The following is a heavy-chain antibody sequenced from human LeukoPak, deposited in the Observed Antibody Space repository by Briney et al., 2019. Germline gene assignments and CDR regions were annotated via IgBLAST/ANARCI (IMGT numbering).Heavy chain of an antibody. CDR2: AYYSGHT. CDR1: GGSFSDNY. D-gene: IGHD2-15*01. CDR3: ARHPFATPFDY. Sequence: KPSETLSLTCAVYGGSFSDNYWSWIRQPPGKGLEWIGYAYYSGHTNYNSSLKSRVTMSLDTSKSQFSLRLSSVTAADTAVYFCARHPFATPFDYWGPGTLVTVSS. J-gene: IGHJ4*02. V-gene: IGHV4-59*08.